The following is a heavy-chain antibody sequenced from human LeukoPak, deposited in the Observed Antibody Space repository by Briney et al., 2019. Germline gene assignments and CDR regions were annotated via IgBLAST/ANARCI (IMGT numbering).Heavy chain of an antibody. V-gene: IGHV3-23*01. CDR3: ANGVGYGSGSYFDY. Sequence: GGSLRLSCAASGFTFSSYAMSWVRQAPGKGLEWVSAISSSGGSTYYADSVKGRFTISRDNSKNTLYLQMNSLRAEDTAVYYCANGVGYGSGSYFDYWGQGTLVTVSS. D-gene: IGHD3-10*01. CDR2: ISSSGGST. J-gene: IGHJ4*02. CDR1: GFTFSSYA.